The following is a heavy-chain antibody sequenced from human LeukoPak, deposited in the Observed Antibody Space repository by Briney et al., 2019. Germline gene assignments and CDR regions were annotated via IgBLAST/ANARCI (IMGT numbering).Heavy chain of an antibody. Sequence: KPSETLSLTCAVYGGSFSGYYWSWIRQPPGKGLEWIGEINHSGSTNYNPSLKSRVTISVDTSKNQFSLKLSSVTAADTAVYYCAKDYYDSSGYYPFDYWGQGTLVTVSS. J-gene: IGHJ4*02. V-gene: IGHV4-34*01. CDR3: AKDYYDSSGYYPFDY. CDR1: GGSFSGYY. CDR2: INHSGST. D-gene: IGHD3-22*01.